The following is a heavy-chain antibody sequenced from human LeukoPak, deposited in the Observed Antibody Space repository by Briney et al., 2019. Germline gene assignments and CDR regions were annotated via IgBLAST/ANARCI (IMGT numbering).Heavy chain of an antibody. CDR2: VYVTGTT. D-gene: IGHD6-19*01. CDR1: SGSMSGYY. Sequence: SETLSLTCTVSSGSMSGYYWSWIRQPPGKGLEWIAYVYVTGTTNYNPSLKTRATISIDTSKNQLSLTLTSVTAADTAVYHCARVGSGGAWFDFWGQGTLVSVSS. V-gene: IGHV4-59*01. CDR3: ARVGSGGAWFDF. J-gene: IGHJ4*02.